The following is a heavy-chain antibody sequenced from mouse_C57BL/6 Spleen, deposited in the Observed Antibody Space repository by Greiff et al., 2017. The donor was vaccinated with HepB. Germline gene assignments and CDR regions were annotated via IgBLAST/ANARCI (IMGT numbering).Heavy chain of an antibody. D-gene: IGHD1-1*01. CDR2: IEPSDSYT. V-gene: IGHV1-50*01. Sequence: QVQLQQPGAELVKPGASVKLSCKASGYTFTSYWMQWVKQRPGQGLEWIGEIEPSDSYTNYNQKFKGKATLTVDTSSSTAYMQLSSLTSEDSAVYYCARDGGYYGPSAMDYWGQGTSVTVSS. J-gene: IGHJ4*01. CDR3: ARDGGYYGPSAMDY. CDR1: GYTFTSYW.